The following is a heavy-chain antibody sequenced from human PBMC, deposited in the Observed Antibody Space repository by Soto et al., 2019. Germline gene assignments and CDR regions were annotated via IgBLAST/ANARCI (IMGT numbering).Heavy chain of an antibody. CDR1: GDSISTVDCF. Sequence: SETLSLTCPVSGDSISTVDCFWAWIRQPPGQALEYIGYIYKSTTTYYNPSFESRVAISLDTSKSQFSLTVTSVTAADTAVYFCARGRYCLTGRCFPNWFDSWGQGTLVTVSS. J-gene: IGHJ5*01. CDR2: IYKSTTT. D-gene: IGHD2-15*01. V-gene: IGHV4-30-4*01. CDR3: ARGRYCLTGRCFPNWFDS.